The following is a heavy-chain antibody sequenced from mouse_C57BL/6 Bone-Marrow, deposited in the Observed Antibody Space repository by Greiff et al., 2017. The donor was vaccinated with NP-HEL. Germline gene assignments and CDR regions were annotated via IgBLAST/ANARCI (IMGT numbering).Heavy chain of an antibody. J-gene: IGHJ3*01. CDR1: GFSLTSYG. CDR2: IWSGGST. Sequence: VMLVESGPGLVQPSQSLSITCTVSGFSLTSYGVHWVRQSPGKGLEWLGVIWSGGSTDYNAAFISRLSISKDNSKSQVFFKMNSLQADDTAIYYCARTYDGYLFAYWGQGTLVTVSA. CDR3: ARTYDGYLFAY. D-gene: IGHD2-3*01. V-gene: IGHV2-2*01.